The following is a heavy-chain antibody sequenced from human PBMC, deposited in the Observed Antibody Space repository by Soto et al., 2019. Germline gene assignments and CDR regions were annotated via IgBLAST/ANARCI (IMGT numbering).Heavy chain of an antibody. V-gene: IGHV1-69*01. Sequence: QVHLVQSGAEVKKPGSSVKVSCKASGGTFSSYAISWVRQAPGQGLEWMGGIIPIFGTANYAQKFQGRVTITADESTSTAYMELSSLRSEDTAVYYCARASATYYYGSGRGGSLDYWGQGTLVTVSS. CDR1: GGTFSSYA. D-gene: IGHD3-10*01. J-gene: IGHJ4*02. CDR2: IIPIFGTA. CDR3: ARASATYYYGSGRGGSLDY.